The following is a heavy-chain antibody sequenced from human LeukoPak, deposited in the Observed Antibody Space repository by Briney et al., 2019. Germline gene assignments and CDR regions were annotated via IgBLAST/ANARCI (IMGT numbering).Heavy chain of an antibody. CDR2: IYYSGST. CDR1: GGSISSYY. J-gene: IGHJ4*02. CDR3: ASMGNYAFDY. V-gene: IGHV4-59*01. D-gene: IGHD1-7*01. Sequence: SETLSLTCTVSGGSISSYYWTWIRQPPGKGLEWIGYIYYSGSTTYNPSLNSRVTISIYTSKKQFSLKLISVTAADTAVYYCASMGNYAFDYWGQGTLVTVSS.